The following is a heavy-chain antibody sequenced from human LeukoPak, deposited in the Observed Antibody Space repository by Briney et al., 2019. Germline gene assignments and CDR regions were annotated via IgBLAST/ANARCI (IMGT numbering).Heavy chain of an antibody. D-gene: IGHD3-10*01. V-gene: IGHV5-51*01. CDR3: VRRYYYGSGNAFDI. CDR2: IYPDDSDS. J-gene: IGHJ3*02. CDR1: GYSFTSYW. Sequence: GESLKISCKGSGYSFTSYWIVWVRQMPGKGLEWMGIIYPDDSDSRYSPSFEGQVTFSADKSISTAYLLWSTLKASDTALYYCVRRYYYGSGNAFDIWGQGTVVTVSS.